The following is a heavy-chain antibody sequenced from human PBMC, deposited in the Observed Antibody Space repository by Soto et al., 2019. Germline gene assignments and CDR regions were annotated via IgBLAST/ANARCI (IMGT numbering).Heavy chain of an antibody. CDR1: GYTFTSYD. CDR2: INAGNGNT. J-gene: IGHJ4*02. CDR3: ARDKITGTLDY. Sequence: QVQLVQSGAEEKKPGASVKVSCKASGYTFTSYDMHWVRQAPGQRLEWMGWINAGNGNTKYSQKFQGRVTITRDTSASTAYMELTTLRSEDTAVYYCARDKITGTLDYWGQGTLVTVSS. V-gene: IGHV1-3*05. D-gene: IGHD1-20*01.